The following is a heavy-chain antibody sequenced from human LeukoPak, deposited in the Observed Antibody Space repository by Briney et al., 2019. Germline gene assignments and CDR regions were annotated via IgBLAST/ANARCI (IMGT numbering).Heavy chain of an antibody. CDR1: GFTFDDYA. D-gene: IGHD5-24*01. CDR2: ISWNSGSI. Sequence: GGSLRLSCAASGFTFDDYAMHWVRQAPGKGLEWVSGISWNSGSIGYADSVKGRFTISRDNAKNSLYLQMNSLRAEDTALYYCAKGKWGMATTPSCFDYWGQGTLVTVSS. CDR3: AKGKWGMATTPSCFDY. V-gene: IGHV3-9*01. J-gene: IGHJ4*02.